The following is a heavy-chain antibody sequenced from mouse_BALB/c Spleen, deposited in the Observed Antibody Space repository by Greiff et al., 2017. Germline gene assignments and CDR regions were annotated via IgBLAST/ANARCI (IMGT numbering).Heavy chain of an antibody. Sequence: VQLQQSGPELVKPGASVKMSCKASGYTFTSYVMHWVKQKPGQGLEWIGYINPYNDGTKYNEKFKGKATLTSDKSSSTAYMELSSLTSEDSAVYYCARDYYGSSYRVWYFDVWGAGTTVTVSS. V-gene: IGHV1-14*01. J-gene: IGHJ1*01. D-gene: IGHD1-1*01. CDR2: INPYNDGT. CDR1: GYTFTSYV. CDR3: ARDYYGSSYRVWYFDV.